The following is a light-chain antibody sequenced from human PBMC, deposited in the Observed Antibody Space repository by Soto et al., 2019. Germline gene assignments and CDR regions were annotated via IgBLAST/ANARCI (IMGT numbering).Light chain of an antibody. V-gene: IGLV1-51*01. CDR1: SSNIGNNY. Sequence: QSVLTQPPSVATAPGQKVTISCSGSSSNIGNNYVSWYQQLPGTAPKLLIYDNNKRPSGIPDRFSGSKSGTSATLGITGPRTGDEADYYCGTWDSSLGAYVVFGGGTKLTVL. J-gene: IGLJ2*01. CDR3: GTWDSSLGAYVV. CDR2: DNN.